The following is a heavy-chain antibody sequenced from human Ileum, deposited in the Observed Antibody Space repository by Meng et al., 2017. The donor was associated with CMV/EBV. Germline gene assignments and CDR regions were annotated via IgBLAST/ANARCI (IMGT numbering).Heavy chain of an antibody. V-gene: IGHV3-7*04. CDR2: INDDGTWS. CDR3: EGGDGY. J-gene: IGHJ4*02. Sequence: GESLKISCAASGLTFSNHGMHWVRQAPGKGLEWVANINDDGTWSQYVDSVKGRFIISRDNAQNSLYLQMNSLRVDDTAMYFCEGGDGYWGRGTLVTVSS. CDR1: GLTFSNHG.